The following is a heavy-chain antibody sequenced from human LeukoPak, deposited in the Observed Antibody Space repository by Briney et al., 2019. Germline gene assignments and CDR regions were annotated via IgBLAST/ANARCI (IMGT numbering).Heavy chain of an antibody. V-gene: IGHV3-30*02. D-gene: IGHD3-10*01. CDR1: GFTFSSYG. CDR3: ASDYYYGSGSYYPRDY. J-gene: IGHJ4*02. Sequence: GGSLRLSCAASGFTFSSYGMHWVRQAPGKGLEWVAFIRYDGSNKYYADSVKGRFTISRDNSKNTLYLQMNSLRAEDTAVYYCASDYYYGSGSYYPRDYWGQGTLVTVSS. CDR2: IRYDGSNK.